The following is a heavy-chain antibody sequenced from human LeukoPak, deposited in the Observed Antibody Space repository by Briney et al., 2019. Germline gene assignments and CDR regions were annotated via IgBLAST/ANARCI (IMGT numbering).Heavy chain of an antibody. CDR3: AKSLEVIASWFDP. J-gene: IGHJ5*02. CDR2: ISGNSGGRT. V-gene: IGHV3-23*01. D-gene: IGHD2-15*01. CDR1: GVIFSNYA. Sequence: SGGSLRLSCAASGVIFSNYAMSRVRQAPGKGLEWVSGISGNSGGRTYYADSVKGRFTISRDKSKNTLYLQMISLRVEDTAVYYCAKSLEVIASWFDPWGQGTLVTVSS.